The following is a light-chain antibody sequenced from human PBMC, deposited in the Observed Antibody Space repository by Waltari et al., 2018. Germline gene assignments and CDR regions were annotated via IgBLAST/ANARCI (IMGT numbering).Light chain of an antibody. CDR1: TISDKT. J-gene: IGLJ2*01. V-gene: IGLV3-21*02. CDR3: QVWDDTRDQPV. CDR2: DST. Sequence: SYVLTHPPPVSVAPGQTARTSCAAQTISDKTVYWYQQKPRQAPVVVIYDSTVRPSGIPDRFSGSDPATLTIARVEAGDEADYYCQVWDDTRDQPVFGGGTRLTVL.